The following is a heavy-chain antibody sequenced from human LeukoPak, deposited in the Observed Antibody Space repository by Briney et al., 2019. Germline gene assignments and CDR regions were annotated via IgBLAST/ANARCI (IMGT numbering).Heavy chain of an antibody. Sequence: PGGSLRLSCAASGFAFSNYAMNWVRQAPGKGLEWVSGIRVSDETYYADSVEGRFTISRANSENTLYLQLSGLRADDTAVYYCAKGTGDVGYYSDYWGQGTLVTVSS. V-gene: IGHV3-23*01. CDR1: GFAFSNYA. CDR3: AKGTGDVGYYSDY. CDR2: IRVSDET. D-gene: IGHD1-1*01. J-gene: IGHJ4*02.